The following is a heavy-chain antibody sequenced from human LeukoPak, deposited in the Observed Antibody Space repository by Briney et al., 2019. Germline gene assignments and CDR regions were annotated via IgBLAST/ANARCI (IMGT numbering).Heavy chain of an antibody. CDR3: ARDRGSGSYYNNY. CDR1: GGSISSGGYS. Sequence: SQTLSLTCAVSGGSISSGGYSWSWIRQPPGKGLEWIGYIYHSGSTYYNPSLKSRVTISLDRSKNQFSLNLSSVTAADTAVYCCARDRGSGSYYNNYWGQGTLVTVSS. CDR2: IYHSGST. V-gene: IGHV4-30-2*01. D-gene: IGHD3-10*01. J-gene: IGHJ4*02.